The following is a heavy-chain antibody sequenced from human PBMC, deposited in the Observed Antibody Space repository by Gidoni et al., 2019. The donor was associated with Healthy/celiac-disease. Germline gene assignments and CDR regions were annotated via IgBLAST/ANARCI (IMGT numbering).Heavy chain of an antibody. CDR3: ARSSSIVGTGAFDI. CDR2: ITPFNGNT. J-gene: IGHJ3*02. CDR1: GYTFTYRY. V-gene: IGHV1-45*02. D-gene: IGHD1-1*01. Sequence: QMQLVQSGAEVKKTGSSVKVSCKASGYTFTYRYLHWVRQAPGQALEWMGWITPFNGNTNYAQKFQDRVTITRDRSMSTAYMELSSLRSEDTAMYYCARSSSIVGTGAFDIWGQGTMVTVSS.